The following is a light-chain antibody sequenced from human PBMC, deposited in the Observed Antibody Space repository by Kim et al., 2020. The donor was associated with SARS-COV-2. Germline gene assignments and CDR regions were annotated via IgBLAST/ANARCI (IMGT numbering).Light chain of an antibody. CDR1: PSNIGSNY. Sequence: TLPCSGSPSNIGSNYEYWYQQLPGPAPKPLIYRNNQRPSGVPDRFSGSKSGTSASLAISGLRSEDEADYYCAAWDDSLTGRGWVFGGGTQLTVL. J-gene: IGLJ3*02. CDR2: RNN. V-gene: IGLV1-47*01. CDR3: AAWDDSLTGRGWV.